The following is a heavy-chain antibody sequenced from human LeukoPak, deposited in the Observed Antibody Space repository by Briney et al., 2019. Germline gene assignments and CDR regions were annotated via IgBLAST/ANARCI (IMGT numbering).Heavy chain of an antibody. V-gene: IGHV1-2*02. J-gene: IGHJ4*02. CDR3: STYYDFWSGPKGVRFDD. Sequence: ASVKVSCKASGYTFTGYYMHWVRQAAGQGLEWMGWINPNSGGTNYAQKFQGRVTMTRDTSISTAYMELSRLRSDDTAVYYYSTYYDFWSGPKGVRFDDWGQGTMVTASS. D-gene: IGHD3-3*01. CDR1: GYTFTGYY. CDR2: INPNSGGT.